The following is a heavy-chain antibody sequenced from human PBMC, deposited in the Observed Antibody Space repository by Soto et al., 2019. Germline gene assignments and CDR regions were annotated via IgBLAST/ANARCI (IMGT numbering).Heavy chain of an antibody. D-gene: IGHD6-19*01. CDR1: GGSVSSKSAA. Sequence: PSQTLSLTCAISGGSVSSKSAAWNWIRQSPSRGLEWLGRTYYRSKWHNDYGVSVKSRITINPDTSKNQFSLQLNSVTPEDTAVYYCAAGGVAVAATVYYGMDVWGQGTTVTVSS. V-gene: IGHV6-1*01. J-gene: IGHJ6*02. CDR2: TYYRSKWHN. CDR3: AAGGVAVAATVYYGMDV.